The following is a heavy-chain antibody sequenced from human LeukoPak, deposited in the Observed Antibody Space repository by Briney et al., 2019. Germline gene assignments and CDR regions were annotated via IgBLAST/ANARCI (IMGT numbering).Heavy chain of an antibody. CDR1: GGTFSSYA. J-gene: IGHJ6*02. CDR3: ARGLEFYGLDV. V-gene: IGHV1-69*04. Sequence: SVKVSCKASGGTFSSYAISWVRRAPGQGLEWMGRIIPILGIANYPQKFQGRVTITADKSTSTAHMELSSLRSEDTALYYCARGLEFYGLDVWGQGTTVTVSS. CDR2: IIPILGIA.